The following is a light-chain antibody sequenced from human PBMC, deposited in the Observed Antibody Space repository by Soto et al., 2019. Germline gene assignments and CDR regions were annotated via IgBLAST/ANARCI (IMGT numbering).Light chain of an antibody. CDR2: GAF. CDR3: PARSTCPPNT. Sequence: VVTQSAVTLSLSPGERATLSCRARPSVSGSDLAWYPQKPGQAPRLVIYGAFNRATGIPARFSGSGSGTDFTLTISSLEPAEDGIQYRPARSTCPPNTSAQGTRLDIK. CDR1: PSVSGSD. V-gene: IGKV3D-20*02. J-gene: IGKJ5*01.